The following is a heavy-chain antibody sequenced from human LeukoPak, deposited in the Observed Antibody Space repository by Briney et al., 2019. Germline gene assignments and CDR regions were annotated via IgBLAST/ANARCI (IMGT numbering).Heavy chain of an antibody. Sequence: PGGSLRLSCAASGSTFSNYDMNWVRQAPGKGLEWVSYISISGTTLYYADSVKGRFTISRDNAKNSLYLQMNSPRAEDTAVYYCATTIAATGHFFHYWGQGTLVTVSS. V-gene: IGHV3-48*03. CDR2: ISISGTTL. CDR1: GSTFSNYD. J-gene: IGHJ4*02. D-gene: IGHD6-13*01. CDR3: ATTIAATGHFFHY.